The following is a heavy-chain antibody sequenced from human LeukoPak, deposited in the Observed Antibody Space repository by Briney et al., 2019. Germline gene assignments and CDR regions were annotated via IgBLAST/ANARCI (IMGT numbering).Heavy chain of an antibody. CDR3: ARSGIQLWGFDY. J-gene: IGHJ4*02. V-gene: IGHV3-66*02. D-gene: IGHD5-18*01. CDR1: GFTVSSNY. CDR2: IYGGGST. Sequence: GGSLRLSCAASGFTVSSNYMSWVRQAPGKGLEWVPVIYGGGSTYYADSVKGRFTISRDNSKNTLYLQMNSLRAEDTAVSYCARSGIQLWGFDYWGQGTLVTVSP.